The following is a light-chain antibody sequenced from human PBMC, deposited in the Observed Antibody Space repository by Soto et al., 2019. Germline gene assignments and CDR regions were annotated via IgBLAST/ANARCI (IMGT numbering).Light chain of an antibody. CDR1: QSVSSSY. Sequence: EIVLTQSPGTLSLSPGERATLSCRASQSVSSSYLAWYQRKPGQTPRLLIYGPSSRATGIPDRFSGSGSGTDFTLTISRLEPEDFAVYYCQHSGSSALFGPGTKVDIK. J-gene: IGKJ3*01. V-gene: IGKV3-20*01. CDR3: QHSGSSAL. CDR2: GPS.